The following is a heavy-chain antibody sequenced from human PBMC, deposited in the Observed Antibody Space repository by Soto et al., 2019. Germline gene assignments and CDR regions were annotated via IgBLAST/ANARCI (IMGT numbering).Heavy chain of an antibody. CDR1: GYTFTSYD. CDR2: MNPNSGNT. D-gene: IGHD3-10*01. V-gene: IGHV1-8*01. CDR3: ARAVGDLWFGELFDY. J-gene: IGHJ4*02. Sequence: ASVKVSCKASGYTFTSYDINWVRQATGQGLEWMGWMNPNSGNTGYAQKFQGRVTMTRNTSISTAYMELSSLRSEDTAVDYCARAVGDLWFGELFDYWGQGTLVTVSS.